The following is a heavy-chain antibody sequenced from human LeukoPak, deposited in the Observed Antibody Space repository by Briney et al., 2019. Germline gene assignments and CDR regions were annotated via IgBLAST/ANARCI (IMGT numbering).Heavy chain of an antibody. V-gene: IGHV1-18*01. J-gene: IGHJ6*03. CDR2: ISAYNGNT. CDR3: ARAILTFYYYYDMDV. D-gene: IGHD3-9*01. CDR1: GYTFTSYV. Sequence: ASVKVSCMASGYTFTSYVISWVRPAPGQGLEWMGWISAYNGNTNYAQKLQGRVTMTTDTSTSTAYMELRSLRSDDTAVYYCARAILTFYYYYDMDVWGKGTTVTVSS.